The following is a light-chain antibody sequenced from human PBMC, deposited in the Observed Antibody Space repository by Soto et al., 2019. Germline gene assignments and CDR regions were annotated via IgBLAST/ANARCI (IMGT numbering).Light chain of an antibody. CDR3: LLYFYGAQV. J-gene: IGLJ3*02. Sequence: QAVVTQEPSLTVSPGGTVTLTCASSTGAVTSGYYPGWFQQRPGHAHTSLIHSTSIKHSWTPARFSGSLLGGKAALTLSAVQPEEEAEYSCLLYFYGAQVFGGGTKLTVL. CDR2: STS. V-gene: IGLV7-43*01. CDR1: TGAVTSGYY.